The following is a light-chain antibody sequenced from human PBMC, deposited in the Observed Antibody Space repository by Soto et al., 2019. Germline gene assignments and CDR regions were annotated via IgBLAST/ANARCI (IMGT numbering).Light chain of an antibody. V-gene: IGKV3-11*01. CDR2: DAS. Sequence: EIVLTQSPATLSLSPGDRATLSCRASQSVSSYLAWYQQKPGQAPRLLIYDASNRATGIPARFSGSGSGTDFTLTISSLEPEDFAVYYCQQRSKWTPLTFGGGTKVEIK. CDR1: QSVSSY. CDR3: QQRSKWTPLT. J-gene: IGKJ4*01.